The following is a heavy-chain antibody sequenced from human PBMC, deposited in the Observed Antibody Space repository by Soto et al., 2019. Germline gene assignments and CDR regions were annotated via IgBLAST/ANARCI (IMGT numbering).Heavy chain of an antibody. V-gene: IGHV1-3*01. CDR1: GYTSTSYA. J-gene: IGHJ1*01. CDR2: INAGNGNT. D-gene: IGHD6-6*01. CDR3: ARPSSSSAVDFQH. Sequence: GASVKVSCKASGYTSTSYAMHWVRQAPGQRLEWMGWINAGNGNTKYSQKFQGRVTITRDTSASTAYMELSSLRSEDTAVYYCARPSSSSAVDFQHWGQGTLVTVSS.